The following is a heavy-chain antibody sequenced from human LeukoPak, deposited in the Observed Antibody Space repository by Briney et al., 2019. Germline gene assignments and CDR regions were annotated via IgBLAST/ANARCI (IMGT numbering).Heavy chain of an antibody. CDR3: VLDGAYSAYDYPY. Sequence: GESLKISCKGSGYSFTSYWIGWVRQMPGKGLEWMGIIYPGDSDTRYSPSFQGQVTISADKSISTAYLQWNSLRASDTAIYYCVLDGAYSAYDYPYWGRGTLVTVSS. CDR2: IYPGDSDT. D-gene: IGHD5-12*01. CDR1: GYSFTSYW. J-gene: IGHJ4*02. V-gene: IGHV5-51*01.